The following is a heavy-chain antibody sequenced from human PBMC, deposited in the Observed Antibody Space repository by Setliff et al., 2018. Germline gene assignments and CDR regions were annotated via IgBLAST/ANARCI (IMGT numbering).Heavy chain of an antibody. CDR2: IYLGDSDV. J-gene: IGHJ4*02. D-gene: IGHD3-22*01. V-gene: IGHV5-51*01. Sequence: PGESLKISCKGSGYSFTNTWIGWVRQMPGKGLEWMGIIYLGDSDVRYSPSFQGQVTISADKSINTAYLHWTSLKASDTAMYYCVRHPYYDSSGYYSYFDYWGQGALVTVSS. CDR1: GYSFTNTW. CDR3: VRHPYYDSSGYYSYFDY.